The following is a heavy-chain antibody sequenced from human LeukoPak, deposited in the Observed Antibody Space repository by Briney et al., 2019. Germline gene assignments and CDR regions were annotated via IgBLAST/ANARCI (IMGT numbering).Heavy chain of an antibody. CDR2: IYYSEST. Sequence: NPSETLSLTCTVSGGSISSYYWIWIRQRQGQGLEWIGNIYYSESTNYNPSLRSPVTISVDTSKNQCSLKLSSVTAADTAVYYCARSYRYSSSWRHFDYWGQGTLVTVSS. CDR3: ARSYRYSSSWRHFDY. J-gene: IGHJ4*02. D-gene: IGHD6-13*01. CDR1: GGSISSYY. V-gene: IGHV4-59*01.